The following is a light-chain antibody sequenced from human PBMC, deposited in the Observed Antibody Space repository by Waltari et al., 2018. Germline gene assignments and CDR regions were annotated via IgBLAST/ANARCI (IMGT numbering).Light chain of an antibody. Sequence: DIQMTQSPPSLSASVGDRVTITCRASQTISNSLDWYQQKPGKALKLLIYGSFILQSGVPSRFSGSGSGTDFTLTISSLQPEDFATYYCQQSSSSPITFGQGTRLEIK. CDR3: QQSSSSPIT. J-gene: IGKJ5*01. CDR2: GSF. V-gene: IGKV1-39*01. CDR1: QTISNS.